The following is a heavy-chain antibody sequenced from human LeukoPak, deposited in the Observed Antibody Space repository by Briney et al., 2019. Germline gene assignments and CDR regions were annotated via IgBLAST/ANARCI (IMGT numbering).Heavy chain of an antibody. CDR3: ARDTTTGLYYDSSGYANDY. CDR2: ISYDGSNK. D-gene: IGHD3-22*01. CDR1: GFTFSSYG. V-gene: IGHV3-30*03. Sequence: PGRSLRLSCAASGFTFSSYGMHWVRQAPGKGLEWVAVISYDGSNKYYADSVKGRFTISRDNAKNSLYLQMNSLRAEDTAVYYCARDTTTGLYYDSSGYANDYWGQGTLVTVSS. J-gene: IGHJ4*02.